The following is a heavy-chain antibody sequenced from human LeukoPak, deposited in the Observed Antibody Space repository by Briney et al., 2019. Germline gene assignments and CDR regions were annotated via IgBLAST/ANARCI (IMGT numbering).Heavy chain of an antibody. CDR2: IYSGGST. CDR3: ARGGYSYQGAFDI. D-gene: IGHD5-18*01. J-gene: IGHJ3*02. CDR1: GFTFSDYY. Sequence: GGSLRLSCAASGFTFSDYYMSWVRQAPGKGLEWVSVIYSGGSTYYADSVKGRFTISRDKSKNTLYLQMNSLRAEDTAVYYCARGGYSYQGAFDIWGQGTMVTVSS. V-gene: IGHV3-53*01.